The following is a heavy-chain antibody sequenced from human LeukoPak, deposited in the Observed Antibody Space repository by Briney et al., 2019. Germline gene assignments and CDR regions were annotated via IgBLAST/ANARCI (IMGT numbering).Heavy chain of an antibody. CDR1: GITLSNYG. CDR2: ISDTGGRT. V-gene: IGHV3-23*01. D-gene: IGHD6-6*01. CDR3: ARGLDSSSSGYYYYMDV. Sequence: GGSLRLSCAVSGITLSNYGMTWVRQAPGKGLEWVAGISDTGGRTNYADSVKGRFTISRDNSKNTLYLQMNSLRAEDTAVYYCARGLDSSSSGYYYYMDVWGKGTTVTVSS. J-gene: IGHJ6*03.